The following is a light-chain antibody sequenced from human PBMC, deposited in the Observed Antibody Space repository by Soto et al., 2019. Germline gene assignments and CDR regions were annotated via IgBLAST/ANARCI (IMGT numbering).Light chain of an antibody. V-gene: IGKV3-20*01. CDR3: QRYAAFPRT. CDR2: GAS. J-gene: IGKJ1*01. Sequence: EVVLTQSPGTLSLSPRERATLSCRASQSVSNNYLAWYQHKPGQAPRLLIYGASNRAPGIPDRFSGSGSGRVFPLTIARLEPEHFAVSYCQRYAAFPRTFGQW. CDR1: QSVSNNY.